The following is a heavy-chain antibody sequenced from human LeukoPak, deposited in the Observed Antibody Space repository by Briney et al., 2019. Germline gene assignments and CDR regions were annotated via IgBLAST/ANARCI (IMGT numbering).Heavy chain of an antibody. J-gene: IGHJ5*02. D-gene: IGHD2-15*01. CDR1: GFTFSNYW. V-gene: IGHV3-74*01. CDR2: ITSDGTST. CDR3: ARAYSTSYSDWFDP. Sequence: GGSLRLSCAASGFTFSNYWMHWVRQVPGKGLVWVARITSDGTSTTYAASVKGRFTISRDNAKNTLYLQMSSLRADDTGLYFCARAYSTSYSDWFDPWGQGTLVTVSS.